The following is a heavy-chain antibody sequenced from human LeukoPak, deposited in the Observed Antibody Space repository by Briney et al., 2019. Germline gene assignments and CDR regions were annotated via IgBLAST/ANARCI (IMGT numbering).Heavy chain of an antibody. CDR3: ARVGVRYDILTGYYIGAWFDY. CDR2: INHSGST. D-gene: IGHD3-9*01. V-gene: IGHV4-34*01. CDR1: GGSFSGYY. Sequence: PSETLSLTCAVYGGSFSGYYWSWIRQPPGKGLEWIGEINHSGSTNYNPSLKSRVTISVDTSKNQFSLKLSSVTAADTAIYYCARVGVRYDILTGYYIGAWFDYWGQGILVTVSS. J-gene: IGHJ4*02.